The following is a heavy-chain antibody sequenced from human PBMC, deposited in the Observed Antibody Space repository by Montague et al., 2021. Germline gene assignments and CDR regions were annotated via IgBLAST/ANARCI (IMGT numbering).Heavy chain of an antibody. D-gene: IGHD6-13*01. CDR2: IRYSRNS. Sequence: SETLSLTCTVAVAAITSNVYYCGWVRQSPGNGLQRIGGIRYSRNSFYQPSLKSRITMAVDTSKNQFSLKLSSVTAADTAIYYYARVFSSWYVGWFDPWGQGTLVTVSS. CDR3: ARVFSSWYVGWFDP. V-gene: IGHV4-39*07. CDR1: VAAITSNVYY. J-gene: IGHJ5*02.